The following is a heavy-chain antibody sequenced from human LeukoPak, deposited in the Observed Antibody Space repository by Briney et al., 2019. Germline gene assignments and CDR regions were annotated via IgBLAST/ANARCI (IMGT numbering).Heavy chain of an antibody. CDR1: GLTFSRSG. Sequence: GGSLRLSCAASGLTFSRSGMHWVRQAPGKGLEWVAVIWYDGSNKDYTASVKGRVAISTDNSKNTPYLQMSSLRVEDTAVYYCVRVGSDRDVFDIWGQGTLVTVSS. J-gene: IGHJ3*02. CDR2: IWYDGSNK. V-gene: IGHV3-33*08. D-gene: IGHD3-10*01. CDR3: VRVGSDRDVFDI.